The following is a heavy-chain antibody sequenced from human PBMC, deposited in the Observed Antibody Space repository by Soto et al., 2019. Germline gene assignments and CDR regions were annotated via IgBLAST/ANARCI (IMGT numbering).Heavy chain of an antibody. D-gene: IGHD6-19*01. CDR3: AREGLGIYYYNGMDV. J-gene: IGHJ6*02. V-gene: IGHV1-18*01. CDR1: GYTFTKFG. CDR2: VSGYNGET. Sequence: QVQLVQSGAEVKKPGASVKVSCKASGYTFTKFGISWVRQAPGQGLEWMGWVSGYNGETSYAQSLQGRVTMTTDTSTTTAYMELRSPRSDDTAVFYCAREGLGIYYYNGMDVWGQGTTVTVSS.